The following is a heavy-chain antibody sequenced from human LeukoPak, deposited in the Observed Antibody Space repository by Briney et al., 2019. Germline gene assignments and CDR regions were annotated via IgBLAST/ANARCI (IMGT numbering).Heavy chain of an antibody. CDR1: GGSITGHY. V-gene: IGHV4-34*01. CDR3: ASLTTVTDAFDI. D-gene: IGHD4-17*01. J-gene: IGHJ3*02. CDR2: INHSGST. Sequence: PSETLSLTCSVSGGSITGHYWSWIRQPPGKGLEWIGEINHSGSTNYNPSLKSRVTISVDTSKNQFSLKLSSVTAADTAVYYCASLTTVTDAFDIWGQGTMVTVSS.